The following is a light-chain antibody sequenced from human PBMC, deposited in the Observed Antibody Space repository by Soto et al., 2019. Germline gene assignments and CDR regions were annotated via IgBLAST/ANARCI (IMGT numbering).Light chain of an antibody. V-gene: IGLV2-8*01. CDR2: DVT. CDR3: TSYAGSNNWV. Sequence: QSALTQPPSASGSPGQSVTISCTGTTSDVGGYTYVSWYQQYPGKAPKLMIYDVTKRPSGVPDRFSGSKSGNTASLTVSGLQAEDGADYYCTSYAGSNNWVFGGGTQLTVL. CDR1: TSDVGGYTY. J-gene: IGLJ3*02.